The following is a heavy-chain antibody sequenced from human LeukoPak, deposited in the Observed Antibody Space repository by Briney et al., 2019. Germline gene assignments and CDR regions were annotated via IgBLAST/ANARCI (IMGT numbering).Heavy chain of an antibody. CDR1: GFTFSSYG. J-gene: IGHJ1*01. D-gene: IGHD3-3*01. V-gene: IGHV3-30*02. CDR2: IRYDGSNK. Sequence: PGGSLRLSCAASGFTFSSYGMHWVRQAPGKGLEWVAFIRYDGSNKYYADSVKGRFTISRDNSKNTLYLQMNSLRAEDTAVYYCAKDRITIFGVVTHWGQGTLVTVSS. CDR3: AKDRITIFGVVTH.